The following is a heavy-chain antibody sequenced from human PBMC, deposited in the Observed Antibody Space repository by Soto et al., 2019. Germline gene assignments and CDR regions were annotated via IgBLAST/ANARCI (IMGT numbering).Heavy chain of an antibody. CDR3: ARSLELDNWFDP. D-gene: IGHD1-7*01. J-gene: IGHJ5*02. CDR2: IYYSGST. V-gene: IGHV4-39*07. Sequence: SETLSLTCTVSGGSISSSSYYWGWIRQPPGKGLEWIGSIYYSGSTYYNPSLKSRVTISVDTSKNQFSLKLSSVTAADTAVYYCARSLELDNWFDPWGQGTLVTVSS. CDR1: GGSISSSSYY.